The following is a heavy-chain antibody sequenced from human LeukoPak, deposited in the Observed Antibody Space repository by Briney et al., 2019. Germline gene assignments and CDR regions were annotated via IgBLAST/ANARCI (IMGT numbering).Heavy chain of an antibody. Sequence: SETLSLTCAVYGGSFSGYYWSWIRQPPGKGLEWIGYIYYSGSTNYNPSLKSRVTISVDTSKNQFSLKLSSVTAADTAVYYCARDGSRTDNWFDPWGQGTLVTVSS. D-gene: IGHD1-14*01. CDR1: GGSFSGYY. J-gene: IGHJ5*02. V-gene: IGHV4-59*01. CDR2: IYYSGST. CDR3: ARDGSRTDNWFDP.